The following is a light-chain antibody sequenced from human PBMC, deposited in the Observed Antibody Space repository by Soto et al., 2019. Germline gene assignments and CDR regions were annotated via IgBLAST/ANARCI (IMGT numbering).Light chain of an antibody. CDR2: KAS. J-gene: IGKJ1*01. CDR3: QQYNSYPWT. Sequence: DIQMTQSPSTLSASVGDGVTITCRASQYISTWLAWYQQKPGKAPKLLIYKASSLHSGVPSRFSGSGSGTEFTLSISSLQPDDFGTYYCQQYNSYPWTFGQGTRVEIK. CDR1: QYISTW. V-gene: IGKV1-5*03.